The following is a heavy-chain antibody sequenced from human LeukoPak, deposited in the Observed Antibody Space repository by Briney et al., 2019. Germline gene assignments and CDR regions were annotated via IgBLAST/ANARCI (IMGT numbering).Heavy chain of an antibody. D-gene: IGHD1-1*01. Sequence: PGGSLRLSCAASGFTFSGYAMSWVRQAPGKGLEWDSSISGSDGTTYYADSVKGRFTISRDNSKYTLSLQMNSLRTEDTAVYYCAKVDNWKYGHHNFWGQGTLVTVSS. CDR1: GFTFSGYA. J-gene: IGHJ4*02. V-gene: IGHV3-23*01. CDR3: AKVDNWKYGHHNF. CDR2: ISGSDGTT.